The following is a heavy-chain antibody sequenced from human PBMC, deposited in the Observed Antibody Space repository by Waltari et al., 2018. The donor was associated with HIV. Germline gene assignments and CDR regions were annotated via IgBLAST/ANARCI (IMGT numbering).Heavy chain of an antibody. V-gene: IGHV3-66*01. CDR2: IYSGGTT. D-gene: IGHD3-16*02. CDR3: ALDPSWRGGNREQSPH. CDR1: GFSVTRNY. Sequence: EVQLVESGGGLVQPGGSLRLSCAASGFSVTRNYMSWVRQAPGKGLECVSLIYSGGTTYYADSVKGRHTISRDNDKNTLYLEMNCLSAEDTAAYYCALDPSWRGGNREQSPHWGQGTLVTVSS. J-gene: IGHJ4*02.